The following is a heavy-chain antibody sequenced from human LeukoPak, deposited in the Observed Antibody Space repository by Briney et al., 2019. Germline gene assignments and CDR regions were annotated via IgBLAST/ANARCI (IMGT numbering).Heavy chain of an antibody. Sequence: PGRSLRLSCAVSGSTFSSYGMHWVRQAPGKGLEWVAVISYDGSNKYYADSVKGRFTISRDNSKNTLYLQMNSLRAEDTAVYYCAKDRPLNWNYDIQYYFDYWGQGTLVTVSS. D-gene: IGHD1-7*01. CDR1: GSTFSSYG. CDR2: ISYDGSNK. J-gene: IGHJ4*02. CDR3: AKDRPLNWNYDIQYYFDY. V-gene: IGHV3-30*18.